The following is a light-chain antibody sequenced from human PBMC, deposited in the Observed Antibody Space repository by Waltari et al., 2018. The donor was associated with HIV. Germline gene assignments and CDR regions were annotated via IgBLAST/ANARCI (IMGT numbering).Light chain of an antibody. J-gene: IGLJ3*02. V-gene: IGLV1-40*01. Sequence: QSVLTQPPSVSGAPGQRVTISCTGSSSNIGARYGVHWYQQLPGTAPKLLIYGNSNRPSGVPDRFSGSKSGTSASLAITGLQAEDEADYYCQSYDSSLSGSVFGGGTKLTVL. CDR2: GNS. CDR1: SSNIGARYG. CDR3: QSYDSSLSGSV.